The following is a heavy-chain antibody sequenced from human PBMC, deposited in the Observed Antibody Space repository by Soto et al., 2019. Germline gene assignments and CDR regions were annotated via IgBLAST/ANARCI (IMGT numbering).Heavy chain of an antibody. CDR1: GGSISSGDYY. V-gene: IGHV4-30-4*01. D-gene: IGHD4-17*01. J-gene: IGHJ4*02. CDR2: IYYSGST. Sequence: PSETLSLTCTVSGGSISSGDYYWSWVRQPPGKGLEWIGYIYYSGSTYYNPSLKSRVTISVDTSKNQFSLKLSSVTAADTAVYYCASGFGYGDCKGTFDCWGQGTLVTVSS. CDR3: ASGFGYGDCKGTFDC.